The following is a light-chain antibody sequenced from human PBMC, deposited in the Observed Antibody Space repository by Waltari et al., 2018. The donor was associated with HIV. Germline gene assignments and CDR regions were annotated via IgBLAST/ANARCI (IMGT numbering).Light chain of an antibody. J-gene: IGLJ3*02. CDR2: DDS. Sequence: SYVLTQPPSVSVAPGQTARATCGGNNIGSKSVHWYQVKPGQAPVLVVYDDSDRPSGIPERFSGSNSGNTATLTISRVEAGDEADYYCQVWDTGGDHPEWVFGGGTKLTVL. V-gene: IGLV3-21*02. CDR1: NIGSKS. CDR3: QVWDTGGDHPEWV.